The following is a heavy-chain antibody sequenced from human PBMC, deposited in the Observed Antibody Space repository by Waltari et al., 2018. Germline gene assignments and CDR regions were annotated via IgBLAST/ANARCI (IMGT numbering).Heavy chain of an antibody. CDR3: ARDPMAYSYVPWYFDY. CDR1: GFTLSRYW. CDR2: IKQDGSEK. D-gene: IGHD5-18*01. J-gene: IGHJ4*02. Sequence: EVQLVESGGGLVQSGGSLRLSCKGSGFTLSRYWMTWVRQAPGKGLEWVANIKQDGSEKYYVDSVKGRFTISRDNAKNSLYLQMNSLRAEDTAVYYCARDPMAYSYVPWYFDYWGQGALVTVSS. V-gene: IGHV3-7*01.